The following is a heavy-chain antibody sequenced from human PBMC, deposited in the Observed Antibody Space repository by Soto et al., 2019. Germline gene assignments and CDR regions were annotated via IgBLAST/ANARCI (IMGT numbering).Heavy chain of an antibody. Sequence: GESLKISCAASGFTVSSNYMSWVRQAPGKGLEWVSVIYSGGSTYYADSVKGRFTISRDNSKNTLYLQMNSLRAEDTAVYYCASSRGYYDSSGYYYPLDYWGQGTLVTVSS. CDR3: ASSRGYYDSSGYYYPLDY. D-gene: IGHD3-22*01. V-gene: IGHV3-66*01. CDR2: IYSGGST. J-gene: IGHJ4*02. CDR1: GFTVSSNY.